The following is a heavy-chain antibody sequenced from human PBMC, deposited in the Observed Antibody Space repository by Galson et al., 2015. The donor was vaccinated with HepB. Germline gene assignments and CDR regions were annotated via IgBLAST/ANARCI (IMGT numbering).Heavy chain of an antibody. CDR3: ARESEHYYYYYMDV. V-gene: IGHV3-30-3*01. Sequence: SLRLSCAASGFTFSSYAMHWVRQAPGKGLEWVAVISYDGSNKYYADSVKGRFTISRDNSKNTLYLQMNSLRAEDTAVYYCARESEHYYYYYMDVWGKGTTVTVSS. CDR1: GFTFSSYA. CDR2: ISYDGSNK. J-gene: IGHJ6*03.